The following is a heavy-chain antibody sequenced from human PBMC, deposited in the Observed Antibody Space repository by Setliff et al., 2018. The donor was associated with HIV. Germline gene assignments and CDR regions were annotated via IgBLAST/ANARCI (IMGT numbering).Heavy chain of an antibody. Sequence: SETLSLTCTISGGSFTSRSYYWGWIRQPPGKGLEWIGSIFYSGITYYNPSLKSRVTISVDTSKNQFSLNLTSVTAADTAVYYCARSKTFYDFWGGYYTHGAFKIWGLGTMVTVSS. J-gene: IGHJ3*02. CDR3: ARSKTFYDFWGGYYTHGAFKI. CDR1: GGSFTSRSYY. D-gene: IGHD3-3*01. V-gene: IGHV4-39*01. CDR2: IFYSGIT.